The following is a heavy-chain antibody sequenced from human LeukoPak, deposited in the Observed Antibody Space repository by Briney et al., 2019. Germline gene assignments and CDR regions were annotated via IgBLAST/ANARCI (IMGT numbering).Heavy chain of an antibody. V-gene: IGHV3-7*01. CDR1: GFTFSSYW. CDR3: ARGTGNYYGY. CDR2: IKQDGSEI. D-gene: IGHD3/OR15-3a*01. Sequence: GGSLRLSCAASGFTFSSYWMNWVRQAPGKGLEWVANIKQDGSEIYYVDSVKGRFTITRDSAKNTLYLQMNSLRAEDTAVYYCARGTGNYYGYWGQGTLVTVSS. J-gene: IGHJ4*02.